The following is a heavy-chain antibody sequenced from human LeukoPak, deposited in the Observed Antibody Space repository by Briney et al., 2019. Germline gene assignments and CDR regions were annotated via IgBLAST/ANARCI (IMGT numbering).Heavy chain of an antibody. CDR2: TSYGGQHK. V-gene: IGHV3-30*06. CDR1: GFTFRRFG. Sequence: PGGSLRLSCAASGFTFRRFGMHWVPEAPGKGLEWVAATSYGGQHKHYADSVRGRFTISRDNYNKTLYLQMNTLRPEDTALYYCARDGWLEQPAYYFDSWAQGTLVTVSS. D-gene: IGHD1/OR15-1a*01. CDR3: ARDGWLEQPAYYFDS. J-gene: IGHJ4*02.